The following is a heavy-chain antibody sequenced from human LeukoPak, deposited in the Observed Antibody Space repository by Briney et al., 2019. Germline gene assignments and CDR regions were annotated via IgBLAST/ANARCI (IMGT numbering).Heavy chain of an antibody. CDR3: ARGSGYGDSPGLH. CDR2: IIPIFGTA. J-gene: IGHJ4*02. V-gene: IGHV1-69*13. D-gene: IGHD4-17*01. Sequence: EASVKVSCKASGGTFSSYAISWVRQAPGHGLEWMGGIIPIFGTANYAQKFQGRVTITADESTSTAYMELSSLRSEDTAVYYCARGSGYGDSPGLHWGQGALVTVSS. CDR1: GGTFSSYA.